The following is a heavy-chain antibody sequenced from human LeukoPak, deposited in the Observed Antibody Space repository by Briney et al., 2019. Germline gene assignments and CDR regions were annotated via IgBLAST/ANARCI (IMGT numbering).Heavy chain of an antibody. J-gene: IGHJ4*02. CDR1: GYTFTIYG. D-gene: IGHD3-10*01. Sequence: ASVRLSFKGSGYTFTIYGISWVGQAPEQGLEGMGWISAYNGNTNYAQKLQGRVTITTDTSTSTTYMEVRRLRSDDAAVYYCARVFHYVSGSNDYWGQGTLVTISS. CDR3: ARVFHYVSGSNDY. V-gene: IGHV1-18*01. CDR2: ISAYNGNT.